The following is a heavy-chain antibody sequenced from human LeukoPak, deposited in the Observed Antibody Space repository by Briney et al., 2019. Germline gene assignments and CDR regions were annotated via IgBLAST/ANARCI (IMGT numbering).Heavy chain of an antibody. CDR1: GDSVSSNSAA. CDR3: ARGVGGYSYGRFDY. J-gene: IGHJ4*02. D-gene: IGHD5-18*01. V-gene: IGHV6-1*01. Sequence: SQTLSLTCAISGDSVSSNSAAWNWFRQSPSRGLEWLGRTYYRSKWYNDYAISVKIRITINPDTSKNQSSLQLNSVTPEDTAVYYCARGVGGYSYGRFDYWGQGTLVTVSS. CDR2: TYYRSKWYN.